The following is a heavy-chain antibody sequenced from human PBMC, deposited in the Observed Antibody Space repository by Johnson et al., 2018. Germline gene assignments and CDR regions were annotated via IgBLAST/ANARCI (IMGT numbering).Heavy chain of an antibody. CDR3: TSDAFDI. Sequence: EVQLVESGGGLAQPGGSLRLSCAASGFMFSRYGLHWVRQAPGKGLEYVSAISGNGAITYYADSVKGRFTISRDNSKNTLFLQMGSLRVEDTALYYCTSDAFDIWGQGTMVTVSS. CDR1: GFMFSRYG. CDR2: ISGNGAIT. J-gene: IGHJ3*02. V-gene: IGHV3-64*07.